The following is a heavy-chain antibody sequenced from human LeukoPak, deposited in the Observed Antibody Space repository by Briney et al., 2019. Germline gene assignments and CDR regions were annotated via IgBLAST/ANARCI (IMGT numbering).Heavy chain of an antibody. J-gene: IGHJ4*02. CDR2: ISGSGGST. Sequence: GGSLRLSCAASGFTFSSYAMSWVRQAPGKGLEWVSAISGSGGSTYYADSVKGRFTIPRDNSKNTLYLQMNSLRAEDTAVYYCASQGHLWYPFDYWGQGTLVTVSS. D-gene: IGHD3-10*01. CDR3: ASQGHLWYPFDY. V-gene: IGHV3-23*01. CDR1: GFTFSSYA.